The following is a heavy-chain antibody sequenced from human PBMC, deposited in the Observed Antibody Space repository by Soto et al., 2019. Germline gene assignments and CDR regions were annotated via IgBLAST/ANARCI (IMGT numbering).Heavy chain of an antibody. CDR1: GFTFSSYG. D-gene: IGHD3-10*01. CDR2: IRGSADSA. Sequence: RRLSCAASGFTFSSYGMSGVRQAPRKGLEWVSTIRGSADSANYADSVKGRFTISRDNSKNMLYLQMNSLRADDTAVYYCAKHLWFGESVFDPWGQGTLVTVSS. CDR3: AKHLWFGESVFDP. V-gene: IGHV3-23*01. J-gene: IGHJ5*02.